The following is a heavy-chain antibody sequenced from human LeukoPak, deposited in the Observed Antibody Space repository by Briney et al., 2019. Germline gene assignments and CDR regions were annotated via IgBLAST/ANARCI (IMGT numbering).Heavy chain of an antibody. J-gene: IGHJ5*02. V-gene: IGHV1-69*13. CDR1: RGTFSSYA. CDR3: ASAKDIVVVPAARGYNWFDP. Sequence: SVKVSCKASRGTFSSYAISWVRQAPGQGLEWMGGIIPIFGTANYAQKFQGRVTITADESTSTAYMELSSLRSEDTAVYYCASAKDIVVVPAARGYNWFDPWGQGTLVTVSS. CDR2: IIPIFGTA. D-gene: IGHD2-2*01.